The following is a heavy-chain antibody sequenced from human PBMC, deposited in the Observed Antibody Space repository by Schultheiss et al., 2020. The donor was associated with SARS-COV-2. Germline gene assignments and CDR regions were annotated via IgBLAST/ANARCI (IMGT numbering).Heavy chain of an antibody. D-gene: IGHD6-19*01. V-gene: IGHV3-23*01. CDR2: ISGSGGST. Sequence: GGSLRLSCAASGFTFSSYSMNWVRQAPGKGLEWVSAISGSGGSTYYADSVKGRFTISRDNSKNTLYLQMNSLRAEDTAVYYCAKTRLAVAGTGFDYWGQGTLVTVSS. CDR1: GFTFSSYS. CDR3: AKTRLAVAGTGFDY. J-gene: IGHJ4*02.